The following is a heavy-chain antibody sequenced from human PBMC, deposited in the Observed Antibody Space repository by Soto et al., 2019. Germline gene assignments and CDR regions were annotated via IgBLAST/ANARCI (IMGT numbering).Heavy chain of an antibody. CDR3: ARAPGYSGYDALDY. V-gene: IGHV3-64*01. J-gene: IGHJ4*02. Sequence: EVQLVESGGGLVQPGGSLRLSCAASGYTFSTYAMHWVRQAPGKGLEYVSVINSNGGSTFYAKSVKGRFTISRDNSKNTLYLQMGSLRVEDTGVYYCARAPGYSGYDALDYWGQGTLVTVSS. D-gene: IGHD5-12*01. CDR1: GYTFSTYA. CDR2: INSNGGST.